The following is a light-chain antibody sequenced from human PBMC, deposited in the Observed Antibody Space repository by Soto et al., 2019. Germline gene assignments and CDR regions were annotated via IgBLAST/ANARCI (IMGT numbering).Light chain of an antibody. CDR2: AVS. Sequence: IQLTQSPSSLSASVGDRVTITCRASQGIRSYLTWYQQKPGKAPKVLIYAVSTLQTGVPSRFGGSGSGTDFTLTISSLQPEDFATYYCQQLNSYPITFGQGTRLEI. CDR3: QQLNSYPIT. CDR1: QGIRSY. J-gene: IGKJ5*01. V-gene: IGKV1-9*01.